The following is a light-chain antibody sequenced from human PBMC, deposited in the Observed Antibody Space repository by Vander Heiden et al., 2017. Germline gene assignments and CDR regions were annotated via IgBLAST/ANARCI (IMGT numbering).Light chain of an antibody. CDR3: LQYNKGPAT. CDR1: VNIRSN. V-gene: IGKV3-15*01. CDR2: GAS. Sequence: EIVITQSPDTLSVSPWGRATLSRRASVNIRSNLDWYQQKPGQAPRLLIHGASTRATGIPVRFSGSGSGTEFTLTISSLQSEDLAVYYCLQYNKGPATFGQGTKLEIK. J-gene: IGKJ2*01.